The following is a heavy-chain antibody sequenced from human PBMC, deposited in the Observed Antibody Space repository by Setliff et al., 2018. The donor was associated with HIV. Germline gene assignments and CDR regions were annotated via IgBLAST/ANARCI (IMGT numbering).Heavy chain of an antibody. Sequence: PSETLSLTCTVSGGSITNNNYLWSWVRQHPEKGLEWIAYIHHSGNAYYTPSLQSRATISVDTSKNQFSLKLNSVTAADTAVYFCAREADKRQDSDAFDIWGPGTMVTVSS. CDR1: GGSITNNNYL. V-gene: IGHV4-31*02. CDR3: AREADKRQDSDAFDI. J-gene: IGHJ3*02. CDR2: IHHSGNA.